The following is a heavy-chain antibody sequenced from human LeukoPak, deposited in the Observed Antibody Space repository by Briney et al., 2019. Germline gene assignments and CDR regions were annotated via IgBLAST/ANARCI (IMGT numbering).Heavy chain of an antibody. J-gene: IGHJ4*02. Sequence: ASVKVSCKVSGYTLTELSMHWVRQAPGKGLEWMGGFDPEDGETIYAQKFQGRVTMTEDTSTDTAYMELSSLRSEDTAVYYCAKCSPLFWSGPACLDYWGQGTLVTVSS. CDR1: GYTLTELS. D-gene: IGHD3-3*01. CDR2: FDPEDGET. CDR3: AKCSPLFWSGPACLDY. V-gene: IGHV1-24*01.